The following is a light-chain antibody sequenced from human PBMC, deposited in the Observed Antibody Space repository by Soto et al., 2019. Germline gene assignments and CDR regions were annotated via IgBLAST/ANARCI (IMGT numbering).Light chain of an antibody. CDR2: GNN. V-gene: IGLV1-40*01. Sequence: QSVLTQPPSVSGAPGQRVTISCTGSSSNIGLGYDVHWYQQLPGTAPKLLIFGNNNRPSGVPDRFSGSKSGTSASLAITGLQAEDEADSYCQSYDSSLSGYVFGTGTKV. J-gene: IGLJ1*01. CDR1: SSNIGLGYD. CDR3: QSYDSSLSGYV.